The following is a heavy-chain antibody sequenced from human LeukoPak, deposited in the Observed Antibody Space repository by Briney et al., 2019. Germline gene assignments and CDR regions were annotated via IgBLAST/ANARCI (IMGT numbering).Heavy chain of an antibody. J-gene: IGHJ4*02. Sequence: TTGGSLRLSCAASGFTFTDSYMTWVRQAPGKGLEWLSYISGSGDDTNYADSVRGRFTISRENAKNSLYLQMNSLRAGDTAVYYCARVSSYGSSYYFDYWGQGTLVTVSS. CDR1: GFTFTDSY. CDR3: ARVSSYGSSYYFDY. CDR2: ISGSGDDT. V-gene: IGHV3-11*06. D-gene: IGHD5-18*01.